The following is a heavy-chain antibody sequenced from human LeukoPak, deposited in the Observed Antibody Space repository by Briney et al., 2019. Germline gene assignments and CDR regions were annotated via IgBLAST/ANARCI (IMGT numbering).Heavy chain of an antibody. V-gene: IGHV3-43*02. D-gene: IGHD2-2*01. CDR1: GFTFDDYA. CDR3: ARGGVVPAAKSQNWFDP. CDR2: ISGDGGST. J-gene: IGHJ5*02. Sequence: GGSLRLSCAASGFTFDDYAMHWVRQAPGKGLEWVSLISGDGGSTYYADSVKGRFTISRDNSKNSLYLQMNSLRAEDTAVYYCARGGVVPAAKSQNWFDPWGQGTLVTVSS.